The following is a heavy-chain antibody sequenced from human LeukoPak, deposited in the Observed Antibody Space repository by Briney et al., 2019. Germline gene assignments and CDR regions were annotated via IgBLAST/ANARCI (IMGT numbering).Heavy chain of an antibody. J-gene: IGHJ6*02. V-gene: IGHV3-66*01. CDR3: ARDLDSSGYYRSGMDV. CDR1: GFTVSSNY. CDR2: IYSGGST. Sequence: GGSLRLSCAASGFTVSSNYMSWVRQAPGKGLEWVSVIYSGGSTYYADSVKGRFTISRDNAKNSLYLQMNSLRAEDTAVYYCARDLDSSGYYRSGMDVWGQGTTVTVSS. D-gene: IGHD3-22*01.